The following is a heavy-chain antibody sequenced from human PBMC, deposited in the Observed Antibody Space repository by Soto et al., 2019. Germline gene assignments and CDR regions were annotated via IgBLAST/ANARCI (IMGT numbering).Heavy chain of an antibody. D-gene: IGHD6-6*01. CDR2: ISGSGGST. Sequence: GGSLRLSCAASGFTFSSYAMSWVRQAPGKGLEWVSAISGSGGSTYYADSVKGRFTISRDNSKNTLYLQMNSLRAEDTAVYYCAKSRSAREKYSSSLVLDYWGQGTLVTVSS. V-gene: IGHV3-23*01. CDR3: AKSRSAREKYSSSLVLDY. J-gene: IGHJ4*02. CDR1: GFTFSSYA.